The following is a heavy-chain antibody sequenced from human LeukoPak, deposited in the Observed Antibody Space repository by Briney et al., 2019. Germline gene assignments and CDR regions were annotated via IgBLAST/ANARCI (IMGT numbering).Heavy chain of an antibody. CDR2: IYHSGST. J-gene: IGHJ3*02. CDR1: GGSISSGGYS. Sequence: PSQTLSLTCAVSGGSISSGGYSWSWIRQPPGKGLEWIGYIYHSGSTYYNPSLKSRVTISVDRSKNQFSLKLSSVTAADTAIYYCARQGYDILTGYIDAFDIWGQGTMVTVSS. CDR3: ARQGYDILTGYIDAFDI. V-gene: IGHV4-30-2*01. D-gene: IGHD3-9*01.